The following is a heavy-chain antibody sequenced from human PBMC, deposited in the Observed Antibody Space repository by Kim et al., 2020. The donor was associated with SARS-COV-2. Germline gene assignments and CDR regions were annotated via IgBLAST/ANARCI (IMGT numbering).Heavy chain of an antibody. D-gene: IGHD3-10*01. Sequence: GGSLRLSCAASGFTFSNYAMSWVRQAPGKGLEWVSAISASGGSTYYADSVKGRFTISRDNSKNTLYLQMSSLRAEDTAVYYCANRNYYGSEIYSYYFDYWGQGTLVTVSS. J-gene: IGHJ4*02. CDR2: ISASGGST. CDR1: GFTFSNYA. CDR3: ANRNYYGSEIYSYYFDY. V-gene: IGHV3-23*01.